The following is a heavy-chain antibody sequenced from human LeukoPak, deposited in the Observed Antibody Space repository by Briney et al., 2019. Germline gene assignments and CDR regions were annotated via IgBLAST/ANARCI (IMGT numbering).Heavy chain of an antibody. CDR3: AKMGTTVTVSHFDY. CDR1: GFTVSNNF. J-gene: IGHJ4*02. D-gene: IGHD4-17*01. V-gene: IGHV3-23*01. CDR2: ISGSGGST. Sequence: GGSLRLSCAASGFTVSNNFMNWVRQAPGKGLEWVSDISGSGGSTYYADSVKGRFTISRDNSKNTLYLQMNSLRAEDTAVYYCAKMGTTVTVSHFDYWGQGTLVTVSS.